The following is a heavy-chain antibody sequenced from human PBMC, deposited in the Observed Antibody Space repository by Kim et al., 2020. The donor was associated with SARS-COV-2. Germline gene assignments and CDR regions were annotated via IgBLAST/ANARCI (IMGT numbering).Heavy chain of an antibody. V-gene: IGHV3-66*01. D-gene: IGHD3-22*01. CDR3: ARDGNYDSSGYH. J-gene: IGHJ4*02. Sequence: YSADFVKGKFTISRDNSKNTLYLQMNSLRAEDTAVYYCARDGNYDSSGYHWGQGTQVTVSS.